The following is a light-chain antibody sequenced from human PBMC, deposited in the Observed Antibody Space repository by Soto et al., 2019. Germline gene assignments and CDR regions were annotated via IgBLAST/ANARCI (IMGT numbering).Light chain of an antibody. CDR2: DVT. CDR1: SSDVGGYDY. J-gene: IGLJ1*01. V-gene: IGLV2-14*01. Sequence: QSVLTQPASVSGSPGQSITISCTGTSSDVGGYDYVSWHQQHPGKAPKLMIYDVTNRPSGVSNRFSGSKSGNTASLTISGLQAEDEADYYCISYASINTYVFGTGTKVTVL. CDR3: ISYASINTYV.